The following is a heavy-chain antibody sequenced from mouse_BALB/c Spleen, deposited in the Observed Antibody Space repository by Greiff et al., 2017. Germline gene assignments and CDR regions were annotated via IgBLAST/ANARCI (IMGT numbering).Heavy chain of an antibody. V-gene: IGHV2-9*02. CDR3: ARDGVLRSPRGDY. D-gene: IGHD1-1*01. CDR2: IWAGGST. J-gene: IGHJ4*01. CDR1: GFSLTSYG. Sequence: VKLQESGPGLVAPSQSLSITCTVSGFSLTSYGVHWVRQPPGKGLEWLGVIWAGGSTNYNSALMSRLSISKDNSKSQVFLKMNSLQTDDTAMYYCARDGVLRSPRGDYWGQGTSVTVSS.